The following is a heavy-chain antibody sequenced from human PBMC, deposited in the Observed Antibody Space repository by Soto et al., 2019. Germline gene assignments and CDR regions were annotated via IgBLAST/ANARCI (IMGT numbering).Heavy chain of an antibody. CDR1: GFTFSSYA. Sequence: LRLSCAASGFTFSSYAMSWVRQAPGKGLEWVSAISGSGGSTYYADSVKGRFTISRDNSKNTLYLQMNSLRAEDTAVYYCAKDPDYGDYAGYFDYWGQGTLVTVSS. V-gene: IGHV3-23*01. CDR3: AKDPDYGDYAGYFDY. CDR2: ISGSGGST. D-gene: IGHD4-17*01. J-gene: IGHJ4*02.